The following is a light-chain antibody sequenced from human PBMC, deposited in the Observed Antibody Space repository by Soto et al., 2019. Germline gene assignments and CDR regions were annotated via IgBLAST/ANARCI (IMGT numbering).Light chain of an antibody. CDR3: SSYTSGSTYV. CDR1: SSDIGPYNY. CDR2: EVT. J-gene: IGLJ1*01. V-gene: IGLV2-14*01. Sequence: QSVLTQPASVSGSPGQSITISCIGTSSDIGPYNYVSWYQQHPDKAPKLILYEVTNRPSGASDRFSGSKSGNAAFLTISGLQAEEEADYYCSSYTSGSTYVFGTGTKGT.